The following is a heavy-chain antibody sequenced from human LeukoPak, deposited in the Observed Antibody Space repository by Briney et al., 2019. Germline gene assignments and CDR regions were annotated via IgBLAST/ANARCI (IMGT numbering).Heavy chain of an antibody. D-gene: IGHD3-22*01. CDR3: ARQSQYYYDSSGYYPPTYYFDY. CDR2: IYYSGSA. CDR1: GGSISSSSYY. J-gene: IGHJ4*02. Sequence: SETLSLTCTVSGGSISSSSYYWGWIRQPPGKGLEWIGSIYYSGSAYYNPSLKSRVTISVDKSKNQFSLKLSSVTAADTAVYYCARQSQYYYDSSGYYPPTYYFDYWGQGTLVTVSS. V-gene: IGHV4-39*01.